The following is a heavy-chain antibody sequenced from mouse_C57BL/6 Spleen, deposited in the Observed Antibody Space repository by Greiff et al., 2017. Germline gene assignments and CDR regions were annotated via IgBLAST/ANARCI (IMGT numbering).Heavy chain of an antibody. J-gene: IGHJ4*01. CDR1: GYTFTSYW. V-gene: IGHV1-64*01. D-gene: IGHD2-4*01. Sequence: QVQLKQPGAELVKPGASVKLSCKASGYTFTSYWMHWVKQRPGQGLEWIGMIHPNSGSTNYNEKFKSKATLTVDKSSSTAYMQLSSLTSEDSAVYYCARERMITTGGHYYARDYWGQGTSVTVSS. CDR3: ARERMITTGGHYYARDY. CDR2: IHPNSGST.